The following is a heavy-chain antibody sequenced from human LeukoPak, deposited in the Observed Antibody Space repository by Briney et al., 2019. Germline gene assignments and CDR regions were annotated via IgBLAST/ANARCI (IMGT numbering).Heavy chain of an antibody. J-gene: IGHJ6*04. Sequence: GGSLRLSCAASGFTFSSYDMHWVRQAAGKGLEGVSAIGTAGDPYYPGSVKGRFTISRGNAKNSLYLQMNSLRAGDTAVYYCARARGTYGSGSYTYYYYYYGMDVWGKGTTVTVSS. CDR3: ARARGTYGSGSYTYYYYYYGMDV. CDR1: GFTFSSYD. CDR2: IGTAGDP. D-gene: IGHD3-10*01. V-gene: IGHV3-13*05.